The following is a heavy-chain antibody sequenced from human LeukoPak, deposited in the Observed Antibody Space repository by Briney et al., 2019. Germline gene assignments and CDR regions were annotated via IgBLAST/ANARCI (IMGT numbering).Heavy chain of an antibody. CDR2: IYYSGST. V-gene: IGHV4-31*03. Sequence: SETLSLTCTVSGGSISSGAYYWNWIRRHPGKGLEWIGYIYYSGSTYYNPSLKSRVTISVDTSKNQFSLKLSSVTAADTAVYYCARARSYAKWYYFDYWGQGTLVTVSS. D-gene: IGHD2-2*01. J-gene: IGHJ4*02. CDR3: ARARSYAKWYYFDY. CDR1: GGSISSGAYY.